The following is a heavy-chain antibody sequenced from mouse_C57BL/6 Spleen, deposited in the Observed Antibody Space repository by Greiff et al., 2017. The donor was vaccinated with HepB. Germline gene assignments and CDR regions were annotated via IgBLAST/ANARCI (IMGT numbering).Heavy chain of an antibody. D-gene: IGHD2-14*01. J-gene: IGHJ4*01. Sequence: QVQLQQSGAELVKPGASVKISCKASGYAFSSYWMNWVKQRPGKGLEWIGQIYPGDGDTNYNGKFKGKATLTADKSSSTAYMQLSSLTSEDSAVYFCAGGLGYYYAMDYWGQGTSVTVSS. CDR2: IYPGDGDT. CDR1: GYAFSSYW. CDR3: AGGLGYYYAMDY. V-gene: IGHV1-80*01.